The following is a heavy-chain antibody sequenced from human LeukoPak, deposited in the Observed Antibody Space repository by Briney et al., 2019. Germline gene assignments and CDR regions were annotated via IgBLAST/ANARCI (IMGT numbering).Heavy chain of an antibody. CDR1: GGSINDSNW. Sequence: PSETLSLTCAVSGGSINDSNWWSWIRQPPGKGLEWIGEINHSGSTNYNPSLKSRVTISVDTSKNQFSLKLSSVTAADTAVYYCARGRTAGTIDYWGQGTLVTVSS. CDR2: INHSGST. V-gene: IGHV4-4*02. D-gene: IGHD6-19*01. J-gene: IGHJ4*02. CDR3: ARGRTAGTIDY.